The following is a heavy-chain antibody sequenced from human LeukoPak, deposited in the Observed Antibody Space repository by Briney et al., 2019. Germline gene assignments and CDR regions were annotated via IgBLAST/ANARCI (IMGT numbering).Heavy chain of an antibody. CDR2: MNPNSGNT. Sequence: ASVKVSCKASGYTFTSYDINWVRQATGQGLEWMGWMNPNSGNTGYAQKFQGRVTMTRNTSISTAYMELSSLRSEDTAVYYCARVGYCSSTSCHYFDYWGQGTLVTVSS. CDR1: GYTFTSYD. V-gene: IGHV1-8*01. CDR3: ARVGYCSSTSCHYFDY. J-gene: IGHJ4*02. D-gene: IGHD2-2*01.